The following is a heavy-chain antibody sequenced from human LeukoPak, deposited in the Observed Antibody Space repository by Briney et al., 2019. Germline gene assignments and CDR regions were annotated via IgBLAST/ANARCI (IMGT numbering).Heavy chain of an antibody. Sequence: GRSLRLSCAASGFTFSSYGMHWVRQAPGKGLEWVALIWDDGSNNYYADSVKGRFTISRDNSKNTLYLQMNSLRAEDTAVYYCAKDHSTHYYGSGTYGPRGYSDCWGQGTLVTVSS. D-gene: IGHD3-10*01. CDR3: AKDHSTHYYGSGTYGPRGYSDC. J-gene: IGHJ4*02. V-gene: IGHV3-33*06. CDR2: IWDDGSNN. CDR1: GFTFSSYG.